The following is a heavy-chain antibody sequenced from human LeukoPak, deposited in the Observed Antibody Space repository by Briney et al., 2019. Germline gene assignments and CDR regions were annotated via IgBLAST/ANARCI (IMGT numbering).Heavy chain of an antibody. Sequence: SETLSLACTVSGGSISSGGYSWSWIRQHPGRGLEWIGYIYYRGNTYYNPSLKSRVTISIDSSKNHFSMKLSSVTAADTAVYYCARVPYYDNSGPYFDYWGQGTLVTVSS. J-gene: IGHJ4*02. V-gene: IGHV4-31*03. CDR3: ARVPYYDNSGPYFDY. CDR2: IYYRGNT. D-gene: IGHD3-22*01. CDR1: GGSISSGGYS.